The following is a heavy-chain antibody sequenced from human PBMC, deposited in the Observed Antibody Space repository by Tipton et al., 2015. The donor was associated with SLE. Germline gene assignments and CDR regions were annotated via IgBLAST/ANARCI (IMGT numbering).Heavy chain of an antibody. J-gene: IGHJ6*03. V-gene: IGHV4-4*08. CDR3: AKVEDSSGYDSPGYYYYYYMDV. CDR1: GGSIGPYY. Sequence: TLSLTCTVSGGSIGPYYWHWIRQSPGKGLEWIGYLYASGSTNYNPSLRSRVTTSVDTSKNQFSLNLRSVTAADTAVYYCAKVEDSSGYDSPGYYYYYYMDVWGKGTTVTVSS. D-gene: IGHD3-22*01. CDR2: LYASGST.